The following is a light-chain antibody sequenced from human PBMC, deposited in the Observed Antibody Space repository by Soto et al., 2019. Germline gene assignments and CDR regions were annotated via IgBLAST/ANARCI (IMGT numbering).Light chain of an antibody. V-gene: IGKV1-39*01. J-gene: IGKJ1*01. Sequence: DIQMTQSPSSLSASVGDRVTITCRASQSISSYLNWYQQKPGKAPKLLIYAASSLQSGVPSRFSGSGSGTDFTLTISSLHPEDFATYYCQQSYSTPRRTFGQGTKVEIK. CDR1: QSISSY. CDR2: AAS. CDR3: QQSYSTPRRT.